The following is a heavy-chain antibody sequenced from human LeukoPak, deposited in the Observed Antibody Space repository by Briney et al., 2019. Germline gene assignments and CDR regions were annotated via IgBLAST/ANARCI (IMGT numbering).Heavy chain of an antibody. CDR3: ARGELAN. CDR2: ARNKANSYTT. Sequence: PGRSLRLSCAASGFTFNSYAIHWVRQAPGKGLEWVGRARNKANSYTTEYAASVKGRFTISRDESKSSLYLQMNSLKTEDTAVYYCARGELANWGQGTLVTVSS. J-gene: IGHJ4*02. V-gene: IGHV3-72*01. D-gene: IGHD1-26*01. CDR1: GFTFNSYA.